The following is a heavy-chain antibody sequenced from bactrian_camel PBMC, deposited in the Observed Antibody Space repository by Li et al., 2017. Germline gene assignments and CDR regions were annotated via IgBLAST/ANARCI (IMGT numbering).Heavy chain of an antibody. D-gene: IGHD4*01. V-gene: IGHV3S53*01. CDR2: IENSGTT. CDR3: AADITIPTQPCGYGYNF. CDR1: GDRGCKYD. Sequence: VQLVESGGGSVQAGGSLRLSCTRSGDRGCKYDMSWYRRPAPGEELKFVSGIENSGTTAYADSVKGRFTISQDNGKNNLYLQMDSLQVEDTAVYYCAADITIPTQPCGYGYNFWGQGTQVTVS. J-gene: IGHJ4*01.